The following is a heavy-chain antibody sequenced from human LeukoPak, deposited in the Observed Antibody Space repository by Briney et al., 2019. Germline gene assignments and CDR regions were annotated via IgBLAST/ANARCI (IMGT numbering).Heavy chain of an antibody. CDR2: IYSGGST. Sequence: GGSLRLSCAASGFTVSSNYMSWVRQAPGKGLEWVSVIYSGGSTYYADSVEGRFTISRDNSKNTLYLQMNSLRAEDTAVYYCARVDYGDYGFDYWGQGTLVTVSS. J-gene: IGHJ4*02. D-gene: IGHD4-17*01. CDR3: ARVDYGDYGFDY. CDR1: GFTVSSNY. V-gene: IGHV3-66*01.